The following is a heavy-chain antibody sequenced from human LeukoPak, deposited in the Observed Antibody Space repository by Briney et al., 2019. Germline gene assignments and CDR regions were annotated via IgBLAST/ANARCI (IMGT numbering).Heavy chain of an antibody. CDR3: ARGPSRRRGNWFDP. D-gene: IGHD3-16*01. Sequence: ASVKVSCKASGGTFSSYAISWVRQAPGQGLEWMGWMNPNSGNTGYAQKFQGRVTITRNTSISTAYMELSSLRSEDTAVYYCARGPSRRRGNWFDPWGQGTLVTVSS. CDR1: GGTFSSYA. CDR2: MNPNSGNT. J-gene: IGHJ5*02. V-gene: IGHV1-8*03.